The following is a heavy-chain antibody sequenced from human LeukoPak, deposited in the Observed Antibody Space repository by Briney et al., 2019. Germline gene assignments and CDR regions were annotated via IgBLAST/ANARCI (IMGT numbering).Heavy chain of an antibody. J-gene: IGHJ4*02. CDR2: IYYSGTT. Sequence: SETLSLTCTVSGGSLSSHYWSWIRQPPGKGLEWIGYIYYSGTTNYNPSLKSRVTISVDTSKNQFSLKLSSVTAAVTAVYYCARGVYIAAAQYGYWGQGTLVTVSS. CDR3: ARGVYIAAAQYGY. V-gene: IGHV4-59*11. CDR1: GGSLSSHY. D-gene: IGHD6-13*01.